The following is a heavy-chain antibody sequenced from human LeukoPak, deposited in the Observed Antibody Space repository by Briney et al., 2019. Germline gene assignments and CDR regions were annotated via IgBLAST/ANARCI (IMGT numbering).Heavy chain of an antibody. CDR1: GFTFSSYW. V-gene: IGHV3-7*01. J-gene: IGHJ6*03. D-gene: IGHD2-2*01. CDR3: AREYCSSTSCYYYYMDV. Sequence: GGSLRLSCAAPGFTFSSYWMSWVRQAPGKGLEWVANIKQDGSEKYYVDSVKGRFTISRDNAKNSLYLQMNSLRAEDTAVYYCAREYCSSTSCYYYYMDVWGKGTTVTVSS. CDR2: IKQDGSEK.